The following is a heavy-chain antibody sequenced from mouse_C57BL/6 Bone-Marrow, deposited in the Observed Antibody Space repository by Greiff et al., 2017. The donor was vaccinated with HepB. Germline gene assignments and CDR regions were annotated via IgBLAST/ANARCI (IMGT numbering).Heavy chain of an antibody. V-gene: IGHV14-3*01. D-gene: IGHD1-1*01. Sequence: VQLQQSVAELVRPGASVKLSCTASGFNIKNTYMHWVKQRPEQGLEWIGRIDPANGNTKYAPKFQGKATITADTSSNTAYMQLSSLTSEDSAIYYCASTTVVDPWYFDVWGTGTTVTVSS. CDR2: IDPANGNT. CDR1: GFNIKNTY. CDR3: ASTTVVDPWYFDV. J-gene: IGHJ1*03.